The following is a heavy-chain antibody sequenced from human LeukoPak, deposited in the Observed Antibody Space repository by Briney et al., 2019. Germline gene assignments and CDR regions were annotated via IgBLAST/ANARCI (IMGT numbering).Heavy chain of an antibody. CDR1: GFTFSSYG. D-gene: IGHD3-10*01. J-gene: IGHJ4*02. Sequence: GGSLRLSCAASGFTFSSYGMHWVRQAPDKGLEWVAVISYDGNNKYYADSVKGRFTISRDNSKNTLYLQMNSLRAEDTAVYYCARDPEHYYGSGSYYNQSGYRGQGTLVTVSS. V-gene: IGHV3-30*03. CDR3: ARDPEHYYGSGSYYNQSGY. CDR2: ISYDGNNK.